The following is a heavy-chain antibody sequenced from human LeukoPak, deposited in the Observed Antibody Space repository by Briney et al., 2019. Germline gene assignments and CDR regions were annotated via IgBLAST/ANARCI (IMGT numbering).Heavy chain of an antibody. J-gene: IGHJ4*02. CDR1: GFTFSSSA. CDR2: ISNNGGCT. D-gene: IGHD2-15*01. Sequence: GGSLRLSCAASGFTFSSSAMSWVRQAPGKGLEWVSTISNNGGCTYYADSVQGRFTISRDNSKSTLCLQMNSLRAEDTAVYYCAKQLGYCSDGSCYFPYWGQGTLVTVSS. V-gene: IGHV3-23*01. CDR3: AKQLGYCSDGSCYFPY.